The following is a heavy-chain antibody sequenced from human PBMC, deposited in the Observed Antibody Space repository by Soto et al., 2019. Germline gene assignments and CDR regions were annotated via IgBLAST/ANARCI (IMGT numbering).Heavy chain of an antibody. Sequence: GEALKISGKGSGYSFTSYLIGWVRQMPGKGLEGMGSIYPGDSDTRYSPSFQVQVAISSDKSISTAYLQGSSLKASDTAMYSCAKLRFWKWLSIPTFDSRGKGTLVTVSS. D-gene: IGHD3-3*01. CDR2: IYPGDSDT. CDR3: AKLRFWKWLSIPTFDS. CDR1: GYSFTSYL. J-gene: IGHJ4*02. V-gene: IGHV5-51*01.